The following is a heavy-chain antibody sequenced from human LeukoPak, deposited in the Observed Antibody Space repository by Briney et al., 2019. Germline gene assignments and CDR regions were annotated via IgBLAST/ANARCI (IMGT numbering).Heavy chain of an antibody. V-gene: IGHV4-59*01. D-gene: IGHD3-10*01. CDR1: GGSISSYY. J-gene: IGHJ6*03. CDR2: IYYSGST. CDR3: ARVIRDYYGSGSRYYYYYMDV. Sequence: SSETLSLTCTVSGGSISSYYWSWIRQPPGKGLEWIGYIYYSGSTNYNPSLKSRVTISVDTSKNQFSLKLSSVTAADTAVYYCARVIRDYYGSGSRYYYYYMDVWGKGTTVTISS.